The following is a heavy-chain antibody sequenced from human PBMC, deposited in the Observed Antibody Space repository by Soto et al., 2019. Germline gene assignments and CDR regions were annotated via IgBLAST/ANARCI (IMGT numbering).Heavy chain of an antibody. Sequence: ASVKVSCKASGYTFTGYYMHWVRQAPGQGLEWMGWINPNSGGTNYAQKFQGWVTMTGDTSISTAYMELSRLRSDDTAVYYCARDAVPAAMSGNNWFDPWSQGTLVTVSS. CDR3: ARDAVPAAMSGNNWFDP. CDR1: GYTFTGYY. CDR2: INPNSGGT. D-gene: IGHD2-2*01. J-gene: IGHJ5*02. V-gene: IGHV1-2*04.